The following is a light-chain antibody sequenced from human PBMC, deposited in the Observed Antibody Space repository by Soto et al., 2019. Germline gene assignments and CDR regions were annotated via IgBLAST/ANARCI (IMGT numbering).Light chain of an antibody. CDR1: QSISSW. CDR2: KAS. CDR3: QEYNTFAWT. V-gene: IGKV1-5*03. J-gene: IGKJ1*01. Sequence: DIQVTQSPSTLSASVGDRVTITCRASQSISSWLAWYQQKPGKAPKALIYKASSLASGVPSRFSGGESGTAFSVTIGTLEPDDFATYYCQEYNTFAWTCGQGTMVDVK.